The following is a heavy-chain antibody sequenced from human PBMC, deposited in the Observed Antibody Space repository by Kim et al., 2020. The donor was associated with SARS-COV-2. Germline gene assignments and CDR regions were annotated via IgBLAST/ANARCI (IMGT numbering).Heavy chain of an antibody. V-gene: IGHV4-59*13. J-gene: IGHJ4*02. CDR1: GGSISSYY. Sequence: SETLSLTCTVSGGSISSYYWSWIRQPPGKGLEWIGYIYYSGSTNYNPSLKSRVTITVDTSKNQFPLKLSSVTAADTAVYYCARVRGPAAYFDYWGQGTLVTVSS. CDR2: IYYSGST. CDR3: ARVRGPAAYFDY. D-gene: IGHD2-2*01.